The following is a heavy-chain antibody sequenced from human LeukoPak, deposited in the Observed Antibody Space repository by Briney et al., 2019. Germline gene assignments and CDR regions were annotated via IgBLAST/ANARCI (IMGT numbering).Heavy chain of an antibody. CDR1: GFTFSSYR. CDR3: ARDGATSIRGIDY. CDR2: ISSSSSYI. D-gene: IGHD5-12*01. V-gene: IGHV3-21*01. Sequence: PGGSLRLSCAASGFTFSSYRMNWVRQAPGKGLEWVSSISSSSSYIYYADSVKGRFTISRDNAKNSLYLQMNSLRAEDTAVYYCARDGATSIRGIDYWGQGTLVTVSS. J-gene: IGHJ4*02.